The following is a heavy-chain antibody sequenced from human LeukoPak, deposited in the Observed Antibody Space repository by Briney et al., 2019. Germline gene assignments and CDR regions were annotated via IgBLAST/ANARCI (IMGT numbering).Heavy chain of an antibody. CDR2: FNPEDGRT. D-gene: IGHD6-19*01. J-gene: IGHJ5*02. V-gene: IGHV1-24*01. Sequence: GASVKVSCKVSGYTLTELSVHWVRQTPGKGLEWMGGFNPEDGRTIYAQNFQGRVTMTEDTSTDTVYMELSSLKSEDTAVYYCATVSLMSVAPDNWFDPWGPGTLVTVSS. CDR1: GYTLTELS. CDR3: ATVSLMSVAPDNWFDP.